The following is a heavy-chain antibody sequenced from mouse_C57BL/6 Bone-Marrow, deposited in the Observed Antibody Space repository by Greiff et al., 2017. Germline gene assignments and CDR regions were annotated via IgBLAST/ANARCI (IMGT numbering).Heavy chain of an antibody. Sequence: VQLQQSGPELVKPGASVKISCKASGYTFTDYYMNWVKQSPGKSLEWIGDINPNNGGTSYNQKFKGKATLTVDTSSSTAYMELRSLTSEDSAVYYCARSPIYSDYDGLDYWGQGTTLTVSS. J-gene: IGHJ2*01. V-gene: IGHV1-26*01. D-gene: IGHD2-4*01. CDR3: ARSPIYSDYDGLDY. CDR1: GYTFTDYY. CDR2: INPNNGGT.